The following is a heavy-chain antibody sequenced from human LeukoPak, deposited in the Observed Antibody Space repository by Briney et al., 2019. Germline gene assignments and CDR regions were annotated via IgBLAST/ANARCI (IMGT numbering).Heavy chain of an antibody. CDR2: ISSSGGTT. J-gene: IGHJ4*02. CDR1: GFTFSSYE. Sequence: GGSLRLSCAASGFTFSSYEMNWVRQAPGKGLEWISYISSSGGTTHFADSVQGRFTISRDNAKNSLYLQMNSLRAEDTAVYYCARDPMVRGVYSDYWGQGTLVTVSS. V-gene: IGHV3-48*03. CDR3: ARDPMVRGVYSDY. D-gene: IGHD3-10*01.